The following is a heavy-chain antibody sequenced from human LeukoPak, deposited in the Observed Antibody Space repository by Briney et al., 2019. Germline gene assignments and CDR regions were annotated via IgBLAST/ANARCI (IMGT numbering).Heavy chain of an antibody. CDR2: IYYSGST. V-gene: IGHV4-31*03. Sequence: PSETLSLTCTVSGGSISSGGYYWSWIRQHPGKGLKWIGYIYYSGSTYYNPSLKSRVTISVDTSKNQFSLKLSSVTAADTAVYYCARVSMVRGVIPLYWGQGTLVTVSS. CDR3: ARVSMVRGVIPLY. CDR1: GGSISSGGYY. J-gene: IGHJ4*02. D-gene: IGHD3-10*01.